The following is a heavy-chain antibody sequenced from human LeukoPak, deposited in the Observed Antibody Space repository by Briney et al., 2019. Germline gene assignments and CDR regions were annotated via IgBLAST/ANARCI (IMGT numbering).Heavy chain of an antibody. V-gene: IGHV4-31*03. D-gene: IGHD3-9*01. CDR2: IYYSGST. J-gene: IGHJ5*02. CDR1: GGSISSGGYY. CDR3: ARDPDILTGETPDPFDP. Sequence: NPSETLSLTCTVSGGSISSGGYYWSWIRQHPGKGLEWIGYIYYSGSTYYNPSLKSRVTISVDTSKNQFSLKLSSVTAADTAVYYCARDPDILTGETPDPFDPWGQGTLVTVSS.